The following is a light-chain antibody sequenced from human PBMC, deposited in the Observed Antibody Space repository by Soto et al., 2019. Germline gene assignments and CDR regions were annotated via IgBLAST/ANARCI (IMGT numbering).Light chain of an antibody. J-gene: IGKJ2*01. V-gene: IGKV4-1*01. Sequence: DIVMTQSPDSLAVSLGERATINCKSSQSVLYSASNKNYLAWYQQRPGQPLRLLFYWASTRASGVPDRFTGSGSGTDFTLTISSLQPEDVAIYYCQQYFSIPMFTFGRGTRLEIK. CDR3: QQYFSIPMFT. CDR2: WAS. CDR1: QSVLYSASNKNY.